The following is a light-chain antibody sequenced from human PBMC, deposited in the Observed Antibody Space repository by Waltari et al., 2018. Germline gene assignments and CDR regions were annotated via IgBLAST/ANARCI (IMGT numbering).Light chain of an antibody. V-gene: IGKV1-39*01. CDR2: ATS. J-gene: IGKJ2*01. Sequence: DIQMTQSPSSLSASVGDRVTLTCRASQSISRYLNWSQQKPGKAPQLLIYATSTLQSGVPSRFSGSGSGTDFTLTISSLQPEDFATYYCQQSYSSPRTFGQGTKLEIK. CDR3: QQSYSSPRT. CDR1: QSISRY.